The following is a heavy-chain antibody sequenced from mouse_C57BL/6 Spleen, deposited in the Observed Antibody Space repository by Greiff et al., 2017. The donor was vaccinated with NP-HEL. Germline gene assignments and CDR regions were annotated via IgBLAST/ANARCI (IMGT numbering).Heavy chain of an antibody. D-gene: IGHD2-4*01. CDR2: IYPGSGST. V-gene: IGHV1-55*01. J-gene: IGHJ3*01. CDR3: ARSEVDYGKGFAD. Sequence: QVQLQQPGAELVKPGASVKLSCKASGYTFTSYWITWVKQRPGQGLEWIGDIYPGSGSTNYNEKFKSKATLTVDTSSSTAYMQLSSLTSEDSAVYYCARSEVDYGKGFADWGQGTLVTVSA. CDR1: GYTFTSYW.